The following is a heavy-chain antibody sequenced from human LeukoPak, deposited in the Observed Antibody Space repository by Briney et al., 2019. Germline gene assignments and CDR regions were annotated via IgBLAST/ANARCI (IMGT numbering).Heavy chain of an antibody. CDR3: AGEDTAMAIDY. CDR2: IYYSGST. V-gene: IGHV4-39*01. J-gene: IGHJ4*02. D-gene: IGHD5-18*01. CDR1: GGSISRSNYY. Sequence: PSETLSLTCTVSGGSISRSNYYWGWIRQPPGKGPEWIGSIYYSGSTYYNPSLKSRVTASVDTSKNQFSLKLGSVTAADTAVYYCAGEDTAMAIDYWGQGTLVTVSS.